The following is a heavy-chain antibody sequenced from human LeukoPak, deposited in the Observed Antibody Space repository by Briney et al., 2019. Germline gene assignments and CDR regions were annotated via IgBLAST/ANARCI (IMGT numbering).Heavy chain of an antibody. CDR2: IIPIFGTA. J-gene: IGHJ3*02. V-gene: IGHV1-69*05. CDR3: ARHQYYYDSSGYYYGAFDI. Sequence: SVKVSCKASGGTFSSYAISWVRQAPGQGLELMGRIIPIFGTANYAQKFQGRVTITTDESTSTAYMELSSLRSEDTAVYYCARHQYYYDSSGYYYGAFDIWGQGTMVTVSS. D-gene: IGHD3-22*01. CDR1: GGTFSSYA.